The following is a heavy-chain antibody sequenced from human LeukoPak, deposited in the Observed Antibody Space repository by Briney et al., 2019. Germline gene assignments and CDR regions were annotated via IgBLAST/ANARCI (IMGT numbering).Heavy chain of an antibody. Sequence: ASVRVSCKASGYTLSEYGISWLRQAPGQGLGWVGWITTYNGDKKCSEKFQGRVTMTTDTSTGTYYMEIKSLRSDDTAIYYCARDCSNGVCYPRDFWGPGTRVTV. CDR1: GYTLSEYG. D-gene: IGHD2-8*01. J-gene: IGHJ4*02. V-gene: IGHV1-18*01. CDR3: ARDCSNGVCYPRDF. CDR2: ITTYNGDK.